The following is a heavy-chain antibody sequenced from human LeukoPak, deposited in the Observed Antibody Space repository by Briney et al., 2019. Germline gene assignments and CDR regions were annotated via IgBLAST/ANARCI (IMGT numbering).Heavy chain of an antibody. D-gene: IGHD2-21*01. Sequence: PGGSLRLSCAASGFTLNTYWMNWVRQAPGKGLVWVSRINSDGSSLTYADSVKGRFTVSRDNAKNTLYLQMNSLRAEDTAVYYCTRDLRMDYYCVDYYYYGMDVWGQGTTVTVSS. V-gene: IGHV3-74*03. CDR2: INSDGSSL. CDR1: GFTLNTYW. CDR3: TRDLRMDYYCVDYYYYGMDV. J-gene: IGHJ6*02.